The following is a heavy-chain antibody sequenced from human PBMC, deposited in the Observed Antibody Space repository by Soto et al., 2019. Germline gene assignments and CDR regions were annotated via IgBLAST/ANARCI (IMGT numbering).Heavy chain of an antibody. CDR2: IYYSGST. Sequence: ASETLSLTCTVSGGSSIRYYWNWIRQPPGKGLEWIGYIYYSGSTNYNPSLKSRVTISVDTSKNQFSLKLSSVTAADTAVYYCARDPGSGSYYGWFDPWGQGTLVTVSS. D-gene: IGHD3-10*01. V-gene: IGHV4-59*01. CDR3: ARDPGSGSYYGWFDP. CDR1: GGSSIRYY. J-gene: IGHJ5*02.